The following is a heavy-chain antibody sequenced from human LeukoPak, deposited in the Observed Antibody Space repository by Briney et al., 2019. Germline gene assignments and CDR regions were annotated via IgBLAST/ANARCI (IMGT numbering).Heavy chain of an antibody. V-gene: IGHV1-2*02. D-gene: IGHD6-13*01. Sequence: ASVRVSCKASGYTFTGYYMHWVRQAPGQGLEWMGWINPNSGGTNYAQKFQGRVTMTRDTSISTAYMELSSLRSDDTAVYYCARVPSSSRGYYYGMDVWGQGTTVTVSS. CDR3: ARVPSSSRGYYYGMDV. CDR2: INPNSGGT. J-gene: IGHJ6*02. CDR1: GYTFTGYY.